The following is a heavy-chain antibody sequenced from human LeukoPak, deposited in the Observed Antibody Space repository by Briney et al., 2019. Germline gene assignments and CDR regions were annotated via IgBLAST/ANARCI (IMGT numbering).Heavy chain of an antibody. CDR1: GGSISSNY. Sequence: SETLSLTCTASGGSISSNYWSWIRQPAGKGLEWIGRIYSSGSTNYNPSLKSRVSMSVDTSKNQFSLKLSSVTAADTAIYFCATHYAGSPSNYFDYWGQGTLVTVSS. J-gene: IGHJ4*02. CDR3: ATHYAGSPSNYFDY. V-gene: IGHV4-4*07. CDR2: IYSSGST. D-gene: IGHD3-10*01.